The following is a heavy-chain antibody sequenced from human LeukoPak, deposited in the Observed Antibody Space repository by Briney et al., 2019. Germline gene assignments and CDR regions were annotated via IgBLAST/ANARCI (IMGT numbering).Heavy chain of an antibody. J-gene: IGHJ6*02. D-gene: IGHD3-3*01. CDR2: MSGSGGST. Sequence: GGSLRLSCAASGFTFSNYAMTWVRQAPGKGLEWVSSMSGSGGSTDYADSVKGRFTISRDNSKNTLYLQMNTLRVEDTAIYYCAKAAPYYDFWSGMGSMDVWGQGTTVTVSS. V-gene: IGHV3-23*01. CDR1: GFTFSNYA. CDR3: AKAAPYYDFWSGMGSMDV.